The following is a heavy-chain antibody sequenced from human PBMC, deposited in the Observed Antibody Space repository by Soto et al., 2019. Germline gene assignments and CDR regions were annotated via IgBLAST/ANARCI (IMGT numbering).Heavy chain of an antibody. J-gene: IGHJ4*02. CDR2: IIPILGIA. CDR1: GGTFSSYT. V-gene: IGHV1-69*08. D-gene: IGHD4-17*01. Sequence: QVQLVQSGAEVKKPGSSVKVSCKASGGTFSSYTISWVRQAPGQGLEWMGRIIPILGIANYAQKFQGRVMITADKSTSTAYMELSSLRSEDTAVYYCARDRDYGDYLDYWGQGTLVTVSS. CDR3: ARDRDYGDYLDY.